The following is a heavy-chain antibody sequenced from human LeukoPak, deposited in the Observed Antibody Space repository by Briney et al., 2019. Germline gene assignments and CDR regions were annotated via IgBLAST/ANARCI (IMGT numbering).Heavy chain of an antibody. CDR1: GFTFISYG. Sequence: GGSLSLSVAASGFTFISYGMSGFGRAPGRGLEWVASIKQDGSEKDYADSVKGRFTISRDNAKNSLYLQMNSLRADDTAVYYCARPNPAFGYWGQGTLVTVSS. D-gene: IGHD1-14*01. V-gene: IGHV3-7*01. J-gene: IGHJ4*02. CDR3: ARPNPAFGY. CDR2: IKQDGSEK.